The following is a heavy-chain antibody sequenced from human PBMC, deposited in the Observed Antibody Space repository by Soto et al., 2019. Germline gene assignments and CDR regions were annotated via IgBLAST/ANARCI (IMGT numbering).Heavy chain of an antibody. J-gene: IGHJ6*02. Sequence: PRKGLEWIGYIYYSGSTNYNPSPKSRVTISVDTSKNQFSLKLSSVTAADTAVYYCARGIAGARRYYYGTEVRVQRTNVTVSS. V-gene: IGHV4-59*01. CDR2: IYYSGST. D-gene: IGHD6-19*01. CDR3: ARGIAGARRYYYGTEV.